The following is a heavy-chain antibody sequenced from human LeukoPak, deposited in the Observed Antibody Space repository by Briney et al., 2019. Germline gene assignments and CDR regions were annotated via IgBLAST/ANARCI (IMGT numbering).Heavy chain of an antibody. CDR2: ITNSGSII. CDR3: ARGSDWLLFDY. V-gene: IGHV3-48*03. D-gene: IGHD3-9*01. CDR1: GFTFSDYE. J-gene: IGHJ4*02. Sequence: GGSLRLSCAASGFTFSDYEMNWVRQAPGKGLEWLSYITNSGSIIHYADSVKGRFTISRDNAKNILYLQMNSLRVEDTAVYYCARGSDWLLFDYWGQGTLVTVSS.